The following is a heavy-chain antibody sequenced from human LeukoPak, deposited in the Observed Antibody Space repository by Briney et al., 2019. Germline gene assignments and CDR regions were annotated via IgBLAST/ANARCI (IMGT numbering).Heavy chain of an antibody. CDR2: ISSSGSTI. V-gene: IGHV3-11*01. CDR3: ARVSSPSTYYDFWSGPKLDAFDI. CDR1: GFTFSDYY. D-gene: IGHD3-3*01. J-gene: IGHJ3*02. Sequence: GGSLRLSCAASGFTFSDYYMSWLRQAPGKGLEWVSYISSSGSTIYYADSVKGRFTISRDNAKNSLYLQMNSLRAEDTAVYYCARVSSPSTYYDFWSGPKLDAFDIWGQGTMVTVSS.